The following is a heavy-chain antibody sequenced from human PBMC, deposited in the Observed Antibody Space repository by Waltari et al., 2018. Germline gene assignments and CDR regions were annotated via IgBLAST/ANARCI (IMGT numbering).Heavy chain of an antibody. D-gene: IGHD3-10*01. V-gene: IGHV4-61*02. CDR3: ARLPYGSGSYYFYYYMDV. CDR1: GGSISSGSYY. CDR2: IYTSGST. Sequence: QVQLQESGPGLVKPSPTLSLTCTVSGGSISSGSYYWSWIRPPAGKGLEWIGRIYTSGSTNYNPSLKSRVTISVDTSKNQFSLKLSSVTAADTAVYYCARLPYGSGSYYFYYYMDVWGKGTTVTVSS. J-gene: IGHJ6*03.